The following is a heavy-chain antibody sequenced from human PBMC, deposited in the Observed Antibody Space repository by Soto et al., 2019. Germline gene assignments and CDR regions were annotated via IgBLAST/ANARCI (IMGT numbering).Heavy chain of an antibody. J-gene: IGHJ3*02. V-gene: IGHV1-69*13. D-gene: IGHD3-22*01. CDR3: ARDGGYYDSSGFAAFDI. CDR2: IIPIFGTA. Sequence: SGEVCCEASGGTFRSYSISWVRQAPGQGLEWMGGIIPIFGTANYAQKFQGRVTITADESTSTAYMELSSLRSEDTAVYYCARDGGYYDSSGFAAFDIWGQGTMVTVSS. CDR1: GGTFRSYS.